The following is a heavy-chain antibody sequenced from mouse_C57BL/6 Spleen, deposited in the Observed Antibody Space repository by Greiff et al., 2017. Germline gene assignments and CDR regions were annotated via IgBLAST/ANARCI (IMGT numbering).Heavy chain of an antibody. D-gene: IGHD2-4*01. V-gene: IGHV5-6*01. CDR2: ISSGGSYT. CDR1: GFTFSSYG. J-gene: IGHJ4*01. Sequence: EVQLVESGGDLVKPGGSLKLSCAASGFTFSSYGMSWVRQTPDKRLEWVATISSGGSYTYYPDSVKGRFTISRDNAKNTLYLQMSCLKSEDTAMYDCARQEYDYDEAPYAMDYWGQGTSVTVSS. CDR3: ARQEYDYDEAPYAMDY.